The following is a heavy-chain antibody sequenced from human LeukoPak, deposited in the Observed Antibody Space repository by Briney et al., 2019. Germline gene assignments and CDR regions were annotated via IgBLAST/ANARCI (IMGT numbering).Heavy chain of an antibody. V-gene: IGHV4-34*01. CDR3: ARGNFLYYDILTGYSVYFQH. CDR1: GGSFSGYY. CDR2: INHSGST. Sequence: SETLTFTCAVYGGSFSGYYCSWIRQPPGKGLEWIGEINHSGSTNYNPSLKSRVTISVDTSKNQFSLKLSSVTAADTAVYYCARGNFLYYDILTGYSVYFQHWGQGTLVTVSS. D-gene: IGHD3-9*01. J-gene: IGHJ1*01.